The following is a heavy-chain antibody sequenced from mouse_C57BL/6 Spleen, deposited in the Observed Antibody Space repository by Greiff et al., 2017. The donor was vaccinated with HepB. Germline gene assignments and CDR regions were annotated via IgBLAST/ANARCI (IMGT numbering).Heavy chain of an antibody. V-gene: IGHV1-42*01. CDR3: ARRWYEAMDD. D-gene: IGHD1-1*02. Sequence: EVQLQQSGPELVKPGASVKISCKASGYSFTGYYMNWVKQSPEKRLEWIGEINPSTGGTTYNQKFKAKATLTVDKPSSTAYMQLKSLTSEDSAVYYCARRWYEAMDDWGQVTTVTVSS. J-gene: IGHJ4*01. CDR1: GYSFTGYY. CDR2: INPSTGGT.